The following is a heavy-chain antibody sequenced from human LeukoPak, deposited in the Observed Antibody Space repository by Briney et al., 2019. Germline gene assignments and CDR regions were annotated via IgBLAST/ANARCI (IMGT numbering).Heavy chain of an antibody. D-gene: IGHD5-18*01. CDR1: GGTFSTYA. CDR2: IIPILAIA. Sequence: GASVKVSCKASGGTFSTYAISWVRQAPGLGLEWMGRIIPILAIANYAQKFQGRVTITADKSTNTAYMELRSLRSEDTAVYFCARDRALVRELWSASAFDYWGQGTLVTVSS. J-gene: IGHJ4*02. CDR3: ARDRALVRELWSASAFDY. V-gene: IGHV1-69*04.